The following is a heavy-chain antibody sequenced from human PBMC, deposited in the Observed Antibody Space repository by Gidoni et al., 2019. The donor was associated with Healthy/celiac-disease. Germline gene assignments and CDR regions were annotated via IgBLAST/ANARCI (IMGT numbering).Heavy chain of an antibody. J-gene: IGHJ4*02. CDR3: ARGVRYQLLSSFYFDY. Sequence: QVQLQQWGAGLLKPSETLSLTCAVYRGSFSGYYWSCIRQPPGKGLEWIGEINHSGRTNYTPSLKSRVTIAVDTSKNQFSLKLSSVTAADTAVYYCARGVRYQLLSSFYFDYWGQGTLVTFSS. CDR1: RGSFSGYY. D-gene: IGHD2-2*01. V-gene: IGHV4-34*01. CDR2: INHSGRT.